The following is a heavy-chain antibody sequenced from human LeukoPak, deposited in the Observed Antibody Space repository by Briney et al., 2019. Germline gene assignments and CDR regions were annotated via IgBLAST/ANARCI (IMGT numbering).Heavy chain of an antibody. Sequence: GGSLRLSCAASGFTFSSYSMNWVRQAPGKGLEWVSYISSSSSTIYYADSVKGRFTISRDNSKNTLYLQMNSLRAEDTAVYYCAKDLRDYGDYYFDYWGQGTLVTVSS. CDR1: GFTFSSYS. V-gene: IGHV3-48*01. CDR3: AKDLRDYGDYYFDY. J-gene: IGHJ4*02. D-gene: IGHD4-17*01. CDR2: ISSSSSTI.